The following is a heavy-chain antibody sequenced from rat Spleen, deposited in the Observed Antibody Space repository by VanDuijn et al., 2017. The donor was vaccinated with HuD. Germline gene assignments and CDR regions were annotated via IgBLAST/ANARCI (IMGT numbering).Heavy chain of an antibody. CDR1: GFTFNNYW. V-gene: IGHV5-31*01. CDR3: AISISYVMDA. D-gene: IGHD1-12*01. Sequence: EVQLVESGGGLVQPGRSLKLSCVASGFTFNNYWMTWIRQAPGKGLEWVASISYDSSSTYYGDSVKGRFTISRDNAKSTLYLQMNSLRSEDTATYYCAISISYVMDAWGQGASVTVSS. CDR2: ISYDSSST. J-gene: IGHJ4*01.